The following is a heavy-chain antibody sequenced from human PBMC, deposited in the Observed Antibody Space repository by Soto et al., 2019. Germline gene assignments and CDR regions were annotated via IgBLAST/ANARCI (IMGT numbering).Heavy chain of an antibody. CDR3: ARGLPLLRYFDWLSYPFDY. D-gene: IGHD3-9*01. V-gene: IGHV1-18*01. CDR1: GYTFTSYG. Sequence: ASVKVSCKASGYTFTSYGISWVRQAPGQGLEWMGWISAYNGNTNYAQKLQGRVTMTTDTSTSTAYVELRSLRSDDTAVYYCARGLPLLRYFDWLSYPFDYWGQGTLVTVSS. J-gene: IGHJ4*02. CDR2: ISAYNGNT.